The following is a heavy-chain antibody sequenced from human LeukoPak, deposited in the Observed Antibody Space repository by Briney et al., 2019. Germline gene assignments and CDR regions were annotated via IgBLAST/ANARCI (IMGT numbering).Heavy chain of an antibody. CDR1: GGTFSSYD. V-gene: IGHV1-8*02. D-gene: IGHD3-10*01. Sequence: ASVKVSCKASGGTFSSYDINWVRQATGQGLEWMGWMNPNSGDTGYTQRFQGRVTMTRDTSISTAYMELSSLRFEDTAVYYCARGPYGTGSHFDFWGQGTLVTVSS. CDR3: ARGPYGTGSHFDF. CDR2: MNPNSGDT. J-gene: IGHJ4*02.